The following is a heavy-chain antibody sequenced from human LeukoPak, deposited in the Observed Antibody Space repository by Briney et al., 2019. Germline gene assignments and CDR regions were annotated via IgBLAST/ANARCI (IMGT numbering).Heavy chain of an antibody. Sequence: SVKVSCKASGNSISNYAVSWVRQVPGQGFEWMGGIIPIFGTADYAQKFQGRVTITADQSTSTTYMALSSLKSEDTATYYCTTRACHAGGCSSSFYYYYGLHFWGQGTTVSVSS. D-gene: IGHD3-16*01. J-gene: IGHJ6*02. CDR1: GNSISNYA. V-gene: IGHV1-69*13. CDR2: IIPIFGTA. CDR3: TTRACHAGGCSSSFYYYYGLHF.